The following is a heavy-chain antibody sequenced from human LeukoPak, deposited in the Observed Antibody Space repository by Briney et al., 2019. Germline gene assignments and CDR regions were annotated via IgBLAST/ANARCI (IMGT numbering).Heavy chain of an antibody. J-gene: IGHJ6*03. CDR2: ISSSGSTI. V-gene: IGHV3-11*04. CDR1: GFTFSDYY. CDR3: ARDQYCSSTSCYKTHYYYCYMDV. Sequence: PGGSLRLSCAASGFTFSDYYMSWIRQAPGKGLEWVSYISSSGSTIYYADSVKGRFTISRDNAKNSLYLQMNSLRAEDTAVYYCARDQYCSSTSCYKTHYYYCYMDVWGKGTTVTVSS. D-gene: IGHD2-2*01.